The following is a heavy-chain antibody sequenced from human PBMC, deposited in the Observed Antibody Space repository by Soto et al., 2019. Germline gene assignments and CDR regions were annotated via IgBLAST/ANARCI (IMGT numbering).Heavy chain of an antibody. CDR1: GFTFSSYG. D-gene: IGHD6-19*01. V-gene: IGHV3-30*18. CDR3: AKSVIAVAGYLSYFDY. J-gene: IGHJ4*02. Sequence: QVQLVESGGGVVQPGRSLRLSCAASGFTFSSYGMHWVRKAPGKGLEWVAVISLDGSNKYFVDSVKGRFTISRDNSKNNLYLQMNSLRAEDTGVYYWAKSVIAVAGYLSYFDYWGQGTLVTVSS. CDR2: ISLDGSNK.